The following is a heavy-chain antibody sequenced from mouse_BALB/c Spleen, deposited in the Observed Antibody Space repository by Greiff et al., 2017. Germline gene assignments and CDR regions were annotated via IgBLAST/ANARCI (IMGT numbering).Heavy chain of an antibody. V-gene: IGHV5-6-5*01. CDR2: ISSGGST. CDR3: ARITTYFDY. CDR1: GFTFSSYA. J-gene: IGHJ2*01. Sequence: EVKVEESGGGLVQPGGSLKLSCAASGFTFSSYAMSWVRQTPEKRLEWVASISSGGSTYYPDSVKGRFTISRDNARNILYLQMSSLRSEDTAMYYCARITTYFDYWGQGTTLTVSS. D-gene: IGHD1-1*01.